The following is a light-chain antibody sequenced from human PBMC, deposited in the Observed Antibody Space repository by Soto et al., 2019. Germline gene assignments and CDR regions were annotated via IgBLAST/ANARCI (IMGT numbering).Light chain of an antibody. V-gene: IGLV1-44*01. J-gene: IGLJ3*02. Sequence: QSVLTQPPSAYGTHGHAVIISCSGTTSNIGSSPVNWYRHLPGTAPRLLIYTTSGRPSGVPDRFSGSKSGTSASLAISGLQSEDEGDYSCAAWDVSLNAWVFGGGTKLTVL. CDR2: TTS. CDR3: AAWDVSLNAWV. CDR1: TSNIGSSP.